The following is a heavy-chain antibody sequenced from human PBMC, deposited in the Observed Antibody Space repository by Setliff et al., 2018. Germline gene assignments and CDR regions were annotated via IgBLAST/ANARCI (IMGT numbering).Heavy chain of an antibody. J-gene: IGHJ4*02. V-gene: IGHV4-39*01. CDR1: GASISTTYYY. CDR3: ARHATYYYGSGNLPFDS. Sequence: SETLSLTCSVSGASISTTYYYWDWIRQSPEKGLEWIGEINHSGGTNYNPSLKSRVTISVDTSKNQFSLKRSSVTAADTALYYCARHATYYYGSGNLPFDSWGQGTLVTVSS. CDR2: INHSGGT. D-gene: IGHD3-10*01.